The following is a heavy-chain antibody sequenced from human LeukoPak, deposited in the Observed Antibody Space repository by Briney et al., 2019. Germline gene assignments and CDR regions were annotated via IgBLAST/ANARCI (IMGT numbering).Heavy chain of an antibody. V-gene: IGHV4-30-2*01. J-gene: IGHJ5*02. CDR3: ARLGYCSSTSCYGGWFDP. CDR1: GGSISSGGYS. Sequence: SQTLSLTCAASGGSISSGGYSWSWIRQPPGKGLEWIGYIYHSGSTYYNPSLKSRVTISVDRSKNQFSLELSSVTAADTAVYYCARLGYCSSTSCYGGWFDPWGQGTLVTVSS. D-gene: IGHD2-2*01. CDR2: IYHSGST.